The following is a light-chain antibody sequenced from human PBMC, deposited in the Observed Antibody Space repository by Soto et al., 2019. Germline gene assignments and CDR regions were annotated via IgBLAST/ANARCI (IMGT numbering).Light chain of an antibody. CDR2: DVS. Sequence: QSALTQPASVSGSPGQSITISCTETSSDVGAYNYVSWYQQHPGKVPKLMIYDVSDRPSGVSNRFSGSKSGNTASLTISGLQAEDEADYYCSSFTRSNSYVFGTGTKVTVL. V-gene: IGLV2-14*03. CDR3: SSFTRSNSYV. CDR1: SSDVGAYNY. J-gene: IGLJ1*01.